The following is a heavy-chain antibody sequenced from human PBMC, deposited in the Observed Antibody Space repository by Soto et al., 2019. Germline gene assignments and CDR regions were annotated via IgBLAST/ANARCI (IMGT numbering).Heavy chain of an antibody. Sequence: SVKVSYRASGGTFSSCAISWVRQAPRQGLEWMGGIIPIFGTANYAQKFQGRVTITADESTSAAYMELSSLRSEDTAVYYCARGIGDYGAPQVQLDWGQGTLVTVSS. J-gene: IGHJ4*02. D-gene: IGHD4-17*01. V-gene: IGHV1-69*13. CDR3: ARGIGDYGAPQVQLD. CDR2: IIPIFGTA. CDR1: GGTFSSCA.